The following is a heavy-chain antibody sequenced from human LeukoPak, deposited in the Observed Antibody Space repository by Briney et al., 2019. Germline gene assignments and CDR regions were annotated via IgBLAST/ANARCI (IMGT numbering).Heavy chain of an antibody. J-gene: IGHJ4*02. CDR3: ARLSKSYSIFDY. V-gene: IGHV3-53*01. D-gene: IGHD1-26*01. Sequence: GGSLRLSCAASGFTVSSNYMSWVRQAPGKGLEWVSVIYSGGSTYYADSVKGRFTISRDNSKNTLYLQMNSLRAEDTAVYYCARLSKSYSIFDYRGQGTLVTVSS. CDR1: GFTVSSNY. CDR2: IYSGGST.